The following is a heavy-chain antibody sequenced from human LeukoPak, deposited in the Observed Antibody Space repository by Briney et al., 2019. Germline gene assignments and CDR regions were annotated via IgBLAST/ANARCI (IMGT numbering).Heavy chain of an antibody. J-gene: IGHJ4*02. CDR2: INHSGGT. CDR3: ARGLPGY. Sequence: SETLSLTCAVYGGSFSDYNWNWIRQPPGRGLEWIGEINHSGGTNYNPSLKSRVTISIDTSENQFSLKLTSVTAADTALYHCARGLPGYWGQGTLVIVSS. V-gene: IGHV4-34*01. CDR1: GGSFSDYN.